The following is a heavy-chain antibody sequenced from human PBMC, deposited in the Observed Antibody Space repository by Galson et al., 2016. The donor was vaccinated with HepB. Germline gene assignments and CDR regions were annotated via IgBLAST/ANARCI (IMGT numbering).Heavy chain of an antibody. V-gene: IGHV4-39*01. Sequence: TLSLTCTVSGGSISSSSYYWGWIRQPPGKGLEWIGSIYYSGSTYYNPSLKRRVTISVDTSKNQFSLKLSSVTAADTAVYYCARRVAVAGIYYFDYWGRGTLVTVSS. J-gene: IGHJ4*01. CDR2: IYYSGST. D-gene: IGHD6-19*01. CDR1: GGSISSSSYY. CDR3: ARRVAVAGIYYFDY.